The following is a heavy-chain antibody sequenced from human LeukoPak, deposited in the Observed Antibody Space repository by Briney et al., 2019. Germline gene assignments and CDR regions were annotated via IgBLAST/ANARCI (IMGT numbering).Heavy chain of an antibody. Sequence: SETLSLTCTVSGGSMSSYYWSWIRQPAGKGLEWVGRVYSSGSTNYNPSLKSRLTMSVDTSKNQFSLKLISVTAADTAVYYCARQAYDTGYDAFDIWGQGTMVTVPS. CDR2: VYSSGST. J-gene: IGHJ3*02. CDR3: ARQAYDTGYDAFDI. V-gene: IGHV4-4*07. D-gene: IGHD3-22*01. CDR1: GGSMSSYY.